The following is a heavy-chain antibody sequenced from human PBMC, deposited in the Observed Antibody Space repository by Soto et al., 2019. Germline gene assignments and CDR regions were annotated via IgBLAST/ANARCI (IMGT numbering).Heavy chain of an antibody. Sequence: GGSLRLSCTASGFSFTNSAMSWVRQAPGKGLEWVSAMSGSGASTYYADSVKGRFTISRDNSNNTLYLQMNSLRAEDTALYYCAKRRLRVALGRRDFGMDVWGQGTTVTVSS. J-gene: IGHJ6*02. CDR2: MSGSGAST. V-gene: IGHV3-23*01. CDR3: AKRRLRVALGRRDFGMDV. D-gene: IGHD3-3*01. CDR1: GFSFTNSA.